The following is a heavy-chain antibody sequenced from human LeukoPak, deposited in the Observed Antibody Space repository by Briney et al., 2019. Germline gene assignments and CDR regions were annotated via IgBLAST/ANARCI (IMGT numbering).Heavy chain of an antibody. J-gene: IGHJ4*02. Sequence: PGGSLRLSCAASGFTFSSYAMHWVRQAPGKGLEWIGSIYYSGSTYYNPSLKSRVTISVDTSKNQFSLKLSSVTAADTAVYYCARLSGSYFPFDYWGQGTLVTVSS. V-gene: IGHV4-39*01. CDR2: IYYSGST. D-gene: IGHD1-26*01. CDR1: GFTFSSYAMH. CDR3: ARLSGSYFPFDY.